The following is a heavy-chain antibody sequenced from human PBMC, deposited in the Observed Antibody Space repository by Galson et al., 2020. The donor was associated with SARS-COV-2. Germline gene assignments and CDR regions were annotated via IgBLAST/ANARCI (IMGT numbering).Heavy chain of an antibody. Sequence: SETLSLTCTVSGGTISSSAHYWVCIRQPPGQGREWTGTIYSGGSTYYNPSLRRRVTISVDTSKDHFSLNLSSVTAADTAVYYCAKHLLGTFGTYLFDCGGQGSLVTVFS. D-gene: IGHD2-21*01. CDR2: IYSGGST. CDR1: GGTISSSAHY. CDR3: AKHLLGTFGTYLFDC. J-gene: IGHJ5*01. V-gene: IGHV4-39*01.